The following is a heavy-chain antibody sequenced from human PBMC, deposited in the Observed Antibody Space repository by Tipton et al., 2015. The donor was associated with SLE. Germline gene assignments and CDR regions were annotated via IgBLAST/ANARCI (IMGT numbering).Heavy chain of an antibody. CDR3: ARALSSGWYYY. Sequence: LRLSCEASGFTFSSYWMSWIRQPPGKGLEWIGEINHSGSTNYNPSLKSRVTISVDTSKNQFSLKLSSVTAADTAVYYCARALSSGWYYYWSQGTLVTVSS. CDR1: GFTFSSYW. D-gene: IGHD6-19*01. CDR2: INHSGST. V-gene: IGHV4-34*01. J-gene: IGHJ4*02.